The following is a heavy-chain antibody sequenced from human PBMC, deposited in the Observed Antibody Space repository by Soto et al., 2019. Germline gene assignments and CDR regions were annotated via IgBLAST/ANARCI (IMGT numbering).Heavy chain of an antibody. J-gene: IGHJ4*02. CDR2: INPSGGST. V-gene: IGHV1-46*01. D-gene: IGHD3-22*01. Sequence: GASVKVSCKASGYTFTSYYMHWVRQAPGQGLEWMGIINPSGGSTSYAQKFQGRVTMTRDTSTSTVYMELSSLRSEDTAVYYCASALSSGYYPPYYFDYWGQGTLVTVSS. CDR3: ASALSSGYYPPYYFDY. CDR1: GYTFTSYY.